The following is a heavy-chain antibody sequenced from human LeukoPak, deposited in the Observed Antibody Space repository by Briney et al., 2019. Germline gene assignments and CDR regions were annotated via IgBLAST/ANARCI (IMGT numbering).Heavy chain of an antibody. CDR2: IYYSGSI. CDR3: ARHVWWSHFDY. D-gene: IGHD2-21*01. CDR1: GGSISSYY. V-gene: IGHV4-59*08. J-gene: IGHJ4*02. Sequence: PSETLSLTCTVSGGSISSYYWRWIRQPPGKGLEWIGYIYYSGSINYNPSLKSRVIISIDTSRNQFSLNLRSATAADTAVYYCARHVWWSHFDYWGQGFLVTVSS.